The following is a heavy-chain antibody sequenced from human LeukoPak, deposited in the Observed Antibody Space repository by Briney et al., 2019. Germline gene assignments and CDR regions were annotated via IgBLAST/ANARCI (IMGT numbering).Heavy chain of an antibody. CDR3: TIGKLASRRGSWFDP. CDR2: MNPNSGNT. Sequence: ASVKVSCKTSGYTFTSYDINWVRQATGQGLEWMGWMNPNSGNTGFAQKFQGRVIMTRNASISTAYMDLSSLTSEDTAVYYCTIGKLASRRGSWFDPWGQGTLVTVSS. J-gene: IGHJ5*02. V-gene: IGHV1-8*02. D-gene: IGHD6-6*01. CDR1: GYTFTSYD.